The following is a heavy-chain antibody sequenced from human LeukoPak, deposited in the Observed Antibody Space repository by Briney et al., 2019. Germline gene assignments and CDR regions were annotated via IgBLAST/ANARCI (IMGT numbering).Heavy chain of an antibody. CDR1: GGSFSGYY. J-gene: IGHJ4*02. V-gene: IGHV4-34*01. CDR3: AGNARASSDY. D-gene: IGHD2-2*01. Sequence: SETLSLTCAVYGGSFSGYYRSWIRQPPGKGPEWIGEINHSGSTNYNPSLKSRVTISVDTSKNQFSLKLSSVTAADTAVYYCAGNARASSDYWGQGTLVTVSS. CDR2: INHSGST.